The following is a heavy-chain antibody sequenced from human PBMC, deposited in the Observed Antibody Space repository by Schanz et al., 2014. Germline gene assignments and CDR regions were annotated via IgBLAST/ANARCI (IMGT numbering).Heavy chain of an antibody. CDR2: INPDSGDT. CDR1: GYTFVGYY. V-gene: IGHV1-2*02. Sequence: QVQLVQSGPEVKKPGASVRVSCQASGYTFVGYYIHWLRQAPGQGLGWMGWINPDSGDTNYVQNFQGRVTMTRDTSITTAYMDLSRLTSDDTAVYYCARVYRWQHILGHFDSWGQGSLVTVSS. J-gene: IGHJ4*02. CDR3: ARVYRWQHILGHFDS. D-gene: IGHD6-13*01.